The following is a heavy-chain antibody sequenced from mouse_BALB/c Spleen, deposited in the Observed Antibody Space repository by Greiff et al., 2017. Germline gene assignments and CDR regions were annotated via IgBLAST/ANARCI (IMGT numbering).Heavy chain of an antibody. J-gene: IGHJ1*01. D-gene: IGHD1-1*01. CDR3: ARAGGGSSRYWYFDV. Sequence: VQLQQSGAELAKPGASVKMSCKASGYTFTSYWMHWVKQRPGQGLEWIGYINPSTGYTEYNQKFKDKATLTADKSSSTAYMQLSSLTSEDSAVYYCARAGGGSSRYWYFDVWGAGTTVTVSS. CDR2: INPSTGYT. CDR1: GYTFTSYW. V-gene: IGHV1-7*01.